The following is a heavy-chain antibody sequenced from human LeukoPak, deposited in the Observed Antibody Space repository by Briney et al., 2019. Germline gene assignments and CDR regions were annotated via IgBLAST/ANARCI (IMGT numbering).Heavy chain of an antibody. Sequence: GGSLRLSCTASGFTFRKYWLHWVRQAPGEGLVWVSRINPDDGSTSYADSVKGRFTISRDNSKNTLYLQMNSLRAEDTAVYYCAKANPSLGCGGDCYGLIQYYFDYWGQGTLVTVSS. V-gene: IGHV3-74*01. CDR2: INPDDGST. CDR1: GFTFRKYW. J-gene: IGHJ4*02. CDR3: AKANPSLGCGGDCYGLIQYYFDY. D-gene: IGHD2-21*02.